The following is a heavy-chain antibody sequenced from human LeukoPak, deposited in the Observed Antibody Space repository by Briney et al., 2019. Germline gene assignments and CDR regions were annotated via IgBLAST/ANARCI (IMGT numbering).Heavy chain of an antibody. CDR1: GGSISSYY. CDR2: IYYSGST. V-gene: IGHV4-59*08. J-gene: IGHJ6*02. CDR3: ARRGPLWFGEAGYYYYGMDV. D-gene: IGHD3-10*01. Sequence: SETLSLTCTVSGGSISSYYWSWIRQPPGKGLEWIGYIYYSGSTNYNPSLRSRVTISVDTSKNQFSLKLSSVTAADTAVYYCARRGPLWFGEAGYYYYGMDVWGQGTTVTVSS.